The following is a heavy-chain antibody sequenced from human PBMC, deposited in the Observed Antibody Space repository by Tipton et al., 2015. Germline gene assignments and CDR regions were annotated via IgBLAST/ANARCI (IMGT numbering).Heavy chain of an antibody. Sequence: TLSLTCTVSGGSISSSSYYWGWIRQPPGKGLEWIGSIDYSGSTNYNPSLKSRVTISMDTSNNHFSLKLTSVTAADTAVYYCARAGSCTVGSCSFNWFDPWGQGTLVTVSS. CDR3: ARAGSCTVGSCSFNWFDP. V-gene: IGHV4-39*07. CDR1: GGSISSSSYY. D-gene: IGHD2-15*01. J-gene: IGHJ5*02. CDR2: IDYSGST.